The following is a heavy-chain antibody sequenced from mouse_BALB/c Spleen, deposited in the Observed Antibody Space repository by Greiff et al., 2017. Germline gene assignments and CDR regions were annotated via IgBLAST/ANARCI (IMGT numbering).Heavy chain of an antibody. CDR2: IWWDDNK. J-gene: IGHJ4*01. CDR1: GFSLSTSGMG. V-gene: IGHV8-5*01. CDR3: ARRIYYGSRYYAMDY. Sequence: VKLMESGPGILQPSQTLSLTCSFSGFSLSTSGMGVGWIRQPSGEGLEWLADIWWDDNKYYNPSLKSRLTISKDTSSNQVFLKITSVDTADTATYYCARRIYYGSRYYAMDYWGQGTSVTVSS. D-gene: IGHD1-1*01.